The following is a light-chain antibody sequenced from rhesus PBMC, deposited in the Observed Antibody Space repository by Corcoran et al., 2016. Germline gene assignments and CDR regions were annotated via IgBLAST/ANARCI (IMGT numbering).Light chain of an antibody. V-gene: IGKV3-24*01. CDR2: GAS. CDR3: LQHSNWPLT. Sequence: EIVMTQSPATLSLSPGERATLSCRASQSVSSSLAWYQQKPGQAPRLLIYGASSRATGIPERFSGSGSGTDFTLTISSLEPEDVAVYYCLQHSNWPLTFGGGTKVELK. CDR1: QSVSSS. J-gene: IGKJ4*01.